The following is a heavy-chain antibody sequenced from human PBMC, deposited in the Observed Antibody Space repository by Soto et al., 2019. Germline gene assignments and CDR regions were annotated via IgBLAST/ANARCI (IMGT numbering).Heavy chain of an antibody. D-gene: IGHD6-13*01. Sequence: QITLKESGPALVKPTQTLTLTCTFSGFSLSTSKVGVGWIRQPPGKALEWLALLYWDDDKRYNPSLKSRLTITKDTSKNQVVLTWTNMDPVDTAAYYCVHRAGMGGNSWLPGHWGQGTLVTVSS. J-gene: IGHJ4*02. CDR3: VHRAGMGGNSWLPGH. CDR2: LYWDDDK. V-gene: IGHV2-5*02. CDR1: GFSLSTSKVG.